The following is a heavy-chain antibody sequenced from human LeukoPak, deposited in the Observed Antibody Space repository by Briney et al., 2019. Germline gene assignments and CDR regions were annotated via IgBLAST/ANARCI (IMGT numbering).Heavy chain of an antibody. Sequence: GGSLRLSCAASGFTFSSSAMSWVRQVPGKGLEWVSGISASGGSTNYADSVRGRFTISRDNSKNTLYVQMNSLRAEDTAVYYCARVDAAVLYYWGQGTLVTVSS. CDR3: ARVDAAVLYY. CDR1: GFTFSSSA. D-gene: IGHD6-25*01. J-gene: IGHJ4*02. V-gene: IGHV3-23*01. CDR2: ISASGGST.